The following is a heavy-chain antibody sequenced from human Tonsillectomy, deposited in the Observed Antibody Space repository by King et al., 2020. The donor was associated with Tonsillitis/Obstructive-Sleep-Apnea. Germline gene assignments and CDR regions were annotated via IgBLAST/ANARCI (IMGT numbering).Heavy chain of an antibody. Sequence: HVQLTQWGAGLLKPSETLSLTCAVYGGSLSGYYWNWIRQPPGKGLEWIGEINHSGSTNYNPSLKSRVTISVDTSKNQFSLKLRSVTAADTAVYYCARSDLDWEYDAFDIWGQGTMVTVSS. D-gene: IGHD3-9*01. CDR3: ARSDLDWEYDAFDI. CDR1: GGSLSGYY. V-gene: IGHV4-34*01. CDR2: INHSGST. J-gene: IGHJ3*02.